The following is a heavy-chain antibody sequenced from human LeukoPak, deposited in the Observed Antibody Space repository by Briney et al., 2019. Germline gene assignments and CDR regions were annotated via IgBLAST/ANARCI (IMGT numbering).Heavy chain of an antibody. D-gene: IGHD3-22*01. Sequence: GGSLRLSCAASGFTFSSYGMHWVRQAPGKGLEWVAFIRYDGSNKYYADSVKGRFTISRDNSKNTLYLQMNSLRAEDTAVYYCAKDGRGYYYDSSGLRNYWGQGTLVTVSS. CDR3: AKDGRGYYYDSSGLRNY. V-gene: IGHV3-30*02. J-gene: IGHJ4*02. CDR2: IRYDGSNK. CDR1: GFTFSSYG.